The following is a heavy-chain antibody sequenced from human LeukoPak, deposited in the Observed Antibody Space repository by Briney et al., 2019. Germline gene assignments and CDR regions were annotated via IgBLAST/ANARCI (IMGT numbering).Heavy chain of an antibody. D-gene: IGHD7-27*01. J-gene: IGHJ4*02. CDR3: ARAITGDPPGVGYYFDY. CDR1: GGSFSGYY. V-gene: IGHV4-34*01. Sequence: KPSETLSLTCAVYGGSFSGYYWSWIRQPPGKGLEWIGEINHSGSTNYNPSLKSRVTISVDTSKNQFSLKLSSVTAADTAVYYCARAITGDPPGVGYYFDYWGQGTLVTVSS. CDR2: INHSGST.